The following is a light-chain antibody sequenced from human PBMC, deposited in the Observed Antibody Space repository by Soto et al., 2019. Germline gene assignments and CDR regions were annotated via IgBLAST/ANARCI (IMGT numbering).Light chain of an antibody. CDR1: QSISTY. CDR3: QQSYSTPPWT. Sequence: DIQMTQSPSSLSASVGDRVTITCRAGQSISTYLNWYQQKPGKAPKLLIYAASSLQSGVASRFSGSGYGTDFTLTISSLQPEDFATYYCQQSYSTPPWTFGQVTKVEIK. J-gene: IGKJ1*01. CDR2: AAS. V-gene: IGKV1-39*01.